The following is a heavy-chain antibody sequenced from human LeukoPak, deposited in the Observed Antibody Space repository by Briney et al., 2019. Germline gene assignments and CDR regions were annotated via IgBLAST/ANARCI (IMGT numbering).Heavy chain of an antibody. D-gene: IGHD6-13*01. V-gene: IGHV3-7*01. CDR1: RFTFSNYY. CDR2: INQDGSEK. CDR3: ARDRHINSWSNDRFDY. Sequence: GGSLRLSCAASRFTFSNYYMTWVRQAPGKGLEWVGNINQDGSEKNCVDSVKGRFTISRDNAESSLYLQMNSLRVEDTAFYYCARDRHINSWSNDRFDYWGQGALVTVSS. J-gene: IGHJ4*02.